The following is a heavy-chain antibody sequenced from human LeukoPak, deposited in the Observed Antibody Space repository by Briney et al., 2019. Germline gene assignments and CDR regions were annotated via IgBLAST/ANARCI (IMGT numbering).Heavy chain of an antibody. D-gene: IGHD6-13*01. CDR1: CGSISSNY. CDR3: ARVQQQLLPFDY. J-gene: IGHJ4*02. V-gene: IGHV4-59*01. Sequence: KPSETLSLTCSVSCGSISSNYWSWIGQHPGRGLEWIGNIYYSGSTNYNPFLKSRVTITVDTSKNQFSLKLSSVTAADTAVYYCARVQQQLLPFDYWGQGILVTVSS. CDR2: IYYSGST.